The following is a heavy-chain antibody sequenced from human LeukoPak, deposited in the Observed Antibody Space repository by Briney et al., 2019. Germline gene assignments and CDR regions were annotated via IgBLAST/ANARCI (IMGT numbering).Heavy chain of an antibody. CDR3: ARGGLRIAAAV. V-gene: IGHV3-7*01. J-gene: IGHJ4*02. CDR2: IKQDGSEK. CDR1: GFTFSSYG. D-gene: IGHD6-13*01. Sequence: GGSLRLSCAASGFTFSSYGMHWVRQAPGKGLEWVANIKQDGSEKYYVDSVKGRFTISRDNAKNSLYLQMNSLRAEDTAVYYCARGGLRIAAAVWGQGTLVTVSS.